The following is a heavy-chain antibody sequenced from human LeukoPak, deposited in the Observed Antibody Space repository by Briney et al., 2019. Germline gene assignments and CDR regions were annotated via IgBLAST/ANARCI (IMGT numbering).Heavy chain of an antibody. J-gene: IGHJ6*03. CDR2: ISAYNGNT. CDR1: GYTFTSYG. V-gene: IGHV1-18*01. D-gene: IGHD3-3*01. Sequence: ASVKVSCKTSGYTFTSYGVSWVRQAPGQGLEWMGWISAYNGNTNCAQKLQGRVTMTTDTSTSTAYMELRSLRSDDTAVYYCARDRSYDFWSGYSYYMDVWGKGTTVTVSS. CDR3: ARDRSYDFWSGYSYYMDV.